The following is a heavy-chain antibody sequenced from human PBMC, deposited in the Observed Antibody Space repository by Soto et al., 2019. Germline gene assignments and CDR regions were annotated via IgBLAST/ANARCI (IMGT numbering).Heavy chain of an antibody. J-gene: IGHJ4*02. D-gene: IGHD2-15*01. CDR1: GGSISSGGYY. V-gene: IGHV4-31*03. CDR2: IYYSGST. CDR3: ARVKGLAETGYCSGGSCYPDY. Sequence: SETLSLTCTVSGGSISSGGYYWSWIRQHPGKGLEWIGYIYYSGSTYYNPSLKSRVTISVDTSKNQFSLKLSSATAADTAVYYCARVKGLAETGYCSGGSCYPDYWGQGTLVTVSS.